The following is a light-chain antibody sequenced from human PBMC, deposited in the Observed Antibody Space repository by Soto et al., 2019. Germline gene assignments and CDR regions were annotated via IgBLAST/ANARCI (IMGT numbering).Light chain of an antibody. CDR1: QSVNNN. Sequence: EIVMTQSPATLSLARGEGASLSCRASQSVNNNLAWYQLKPGQAPRLLIYGASTRATGIPARFSGSGSGTDFTLTISRLQFEDFAVYYCQQYNNSPRTFGQGTKVDIK. CDR2: GAS. CDR3: QQYNNSPRT. V-gene: IGKV3-15*01. J-gene: IGKJ1*01.